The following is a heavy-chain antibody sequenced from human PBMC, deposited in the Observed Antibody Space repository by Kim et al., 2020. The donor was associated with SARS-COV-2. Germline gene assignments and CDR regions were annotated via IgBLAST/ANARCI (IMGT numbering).Heavy chain of an antibody. Sequence: LKSRVTISVDTSKNQFSLKLSSVTAADTAVYYCARDIVVVPADKGDWFDPWGQGTLVTVSS. CDR3: ARDIVVVPADKGDWFDP. J-gene: IGHJ5*02. D-gene: IGHD2-2*01. V-gene: IGHV4-39*07.